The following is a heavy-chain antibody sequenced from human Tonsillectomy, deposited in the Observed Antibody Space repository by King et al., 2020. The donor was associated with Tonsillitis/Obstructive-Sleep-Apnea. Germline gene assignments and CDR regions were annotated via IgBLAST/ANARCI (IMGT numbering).Heavy chain of an antibody. Sequence: VQLVESGAEVKKPGASVTVSCKASGYTFTNYAMYWVRQAPGQRLEWMGWINGGNGNTKYSQKIQGRVAITRDTSASTVYMELSSLRSEDTAVYYCARAPPFIPKYCSSISCYAFDVWGQGTMVTVSS. CDR1: GYTFTNYA. CDR2: INGGNGNT. CDR3: ARAPPFIPKYCSSISCYAFDV. J-gene: IGHJ3*01. V-gene: IGHV1-3*01. D-gene: IGHD2-2*01.